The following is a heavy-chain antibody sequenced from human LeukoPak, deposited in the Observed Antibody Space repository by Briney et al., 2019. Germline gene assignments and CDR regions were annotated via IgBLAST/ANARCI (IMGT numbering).Heavy chain of an antibody. Sequence: GASVKVSCKASGYTFTSYPISWVRQAPGQGLEWMGWITTYNGNTKYAQKLQGRVTMTTDTPTSTVYMDLRGLRSDDTAVYYCARGYDYGDYVGDFDHWGQGTLVTVSS. CDR3: ARGYDYGDYVGDFDH. V-gene: IGHV1-18*01. CDR1: GYTFTSYP. J-gene: IGHJ4*02. D-gene: IGHD4-17*01. CDR2: ITTYNGNT.